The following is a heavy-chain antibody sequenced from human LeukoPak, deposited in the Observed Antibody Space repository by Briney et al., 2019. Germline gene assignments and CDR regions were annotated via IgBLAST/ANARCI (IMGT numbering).Heavy chain of an antibody. CDR2: IIPIFGTA. V-gene: IGHV1-69*13. CDR3: ARDSNYEYYYYYYMDV. D-gene: IGHD4-11*01. CDR1: GYTFTKND. Sequence: GASVKVSCKASGYTFTKNDINWVRQATGQGPEWMGGIIPIFGTANYAQKFQGRVTITADESTSTAYMELSSLRSEDTAVYHCARDSNYEYYYYYYMDVWGKGTTVTVSS. J-gene: IGHJ6*03.